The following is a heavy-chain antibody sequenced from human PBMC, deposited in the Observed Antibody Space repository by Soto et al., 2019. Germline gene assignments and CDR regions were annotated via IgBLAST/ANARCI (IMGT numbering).Heavy chain of an antibody. Sequence: GASVKVSCKASGYTFTSYAMHWVRQAPGQRLEWMGWINAGNGNTKYSQKFQGRVTITRDTSASTAYMELSSLRSEDTAVYYCARSILWAAAGRGWFDPWGQGTLVTVSS. D-gene: IGHD6-13*01. CDR1: GYTFTSYA. V-gene: IGHV1-3*01. CDR2: INAGNGNT. CDR3: ARSILWAAAGRGWFDP. J-gene: IGHJ5*02.